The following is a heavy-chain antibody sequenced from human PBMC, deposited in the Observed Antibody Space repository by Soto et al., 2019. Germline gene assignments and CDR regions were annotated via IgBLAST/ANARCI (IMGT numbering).Heavy chain of an antibody. CDR1: GFTFSSYS. V-gene: IGHV3-74*01. Sequence: GGSLRLSCAASGFTFSSYSMNWVRQAPGKGLVWVSRINSDGSSTSYADSVKGRFTISRNNAKNTLYLQMNSLRAEDTAVYFCARGSYGPGYWGQGTLVTVSS. CDR3: ARGSYGPGY. D-gene: IGHD5-18*01. J-gene: IGHJ4*02. CDR2: INSDGSST.